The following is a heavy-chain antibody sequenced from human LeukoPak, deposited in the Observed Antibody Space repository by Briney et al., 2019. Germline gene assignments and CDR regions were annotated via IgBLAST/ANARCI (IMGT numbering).Heavy chain of an antibody. Sequence: GGSLRLSCSASGFXFSSYAIHWVREAPGKGLEYVSAISSNGGSTYYADSVKGRFTISRDNSKNTLYLQMSSLRAEDTAVYYCVKDRSGSYWGNPADYWGQGTLVTVSS. CDR1: GFXFSSYA. CDR3: VKDRSGSYWGNPADY. J-gene: IGHJ4*02. D-gene: IGHD1-26*01. CDR2: ISSNGGST. V-gene: IGHV3-64D*09.